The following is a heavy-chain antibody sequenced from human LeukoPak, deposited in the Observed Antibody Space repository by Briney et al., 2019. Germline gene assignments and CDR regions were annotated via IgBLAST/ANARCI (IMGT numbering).Heavy chain of an antibody. CDR3: ARWTEGGP. D-gene: IGHD2-15*01. J-gene: IGHJ5*02. CDR1: GFTFSSYA. CDR2: ISGSGGST. Sequence: PGGSLRLSCAASGFTFSSYAMSWVRQAPGKGLEWISGISGSGGSTYYADSVKGRFTISRDNSKNTLCLQVNTLRAEDTAIYYCARWTEGGPWGQGTLVTVSS. V-gene: IGHV3-23*01.